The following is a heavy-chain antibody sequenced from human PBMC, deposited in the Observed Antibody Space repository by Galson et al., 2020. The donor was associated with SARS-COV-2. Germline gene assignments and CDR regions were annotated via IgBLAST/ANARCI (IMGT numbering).Heavy chain of an antibody. Sequence: SETLSLTCNVSGGSIKNTDSYWGWIRQPPGKGLEWLGSIYYDGSPYYNQSLNSRLTISVDTSKNQFSLKLTSVTAADTAVYYCARQFCSGRDCYHHHKWFDPWGQGTLVTVSS. CDR3: ARQFCSGRDCYHHHKWFDP. J-gene: IGHJ5*02. CDR1: GGSIKNTDSY. CDR2: IYYDGSP. V-gene: IGHV4-39*01. D-gene: IGHD2-21*02.